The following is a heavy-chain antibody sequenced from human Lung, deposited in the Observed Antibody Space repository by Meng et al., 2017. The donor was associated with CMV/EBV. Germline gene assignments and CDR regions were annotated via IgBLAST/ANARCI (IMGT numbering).Heavy chain of an antibody. D-gene: IGHD7-27*01. CDR1: GYTFTGYY. CDR2: ITPSSGGT. CDR3: VRANLGSADY. J-gene: IGHJ4*02. V-gene: IGHV1-2*06. Sequence: QGQLVQSGAEVKKPGASGKVSCKASGYTFTGYYMHWLRQAPGQGLEWVGRITPSSGGTTYAQKFQGRVTMTRDTSISTAYMELSSLRSDDAAIYYCVRANLGSADYWGQGTLVTVSS.